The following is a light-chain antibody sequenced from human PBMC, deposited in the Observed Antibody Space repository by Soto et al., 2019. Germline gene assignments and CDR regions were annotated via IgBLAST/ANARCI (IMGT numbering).Light chain of an antibody. CDR2: GAT. J-gene: IGKJ3*01. V-gene: IGKV1-39*01. Sequence: DIQMTQSPSSLSASVGDRVTIACRATQSISIYLNWYQQKPGKAPKLLIYGATTLQSGVPSRFSADGSGTDFNLTISSLQPEDCATYYCQESSSGPPFTFGPGTKVDIK. CDR1: QSISIY. CDR3: QESSSGPPFT.